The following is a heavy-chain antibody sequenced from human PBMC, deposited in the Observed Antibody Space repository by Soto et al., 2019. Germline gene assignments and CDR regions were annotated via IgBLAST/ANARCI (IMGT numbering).Heavy chain of an antibody. CDR3: AKDRHYPRDYFHY. J-gene: IGHJ4*02. Sequence: PGGSLRLSCGASGFTFSSSAIIWVRRAPGKGLEWVSAVSANGQGIYYADSVRGRFTISRDNSKNTVFLHMDSLSAEDTAVYYCAKDRHYPRDYFHYWGQGTLVTVSS. V-gene: IGHV3-23*01. CDR2: VSANGQGI. D-gene: IGHD3-10*01. CDR1: GFTFSSSA.